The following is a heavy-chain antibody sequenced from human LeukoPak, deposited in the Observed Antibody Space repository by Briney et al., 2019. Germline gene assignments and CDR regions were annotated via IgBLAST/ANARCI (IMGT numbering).Heavy chain of an antibody. CDR2: ISYDGNNK. D-gene: IGHD3-9*01. CDR1: GFTFSSYG. CDR3: ARERSDWSFDY. Sequence: GGSLRLSCAASGFTFSSYGMHWVRQAPGKGLEWVAIISYDGNNKYYVDSVKGRFTISRDNPKNTLYLQMNSLRTEDTAVYYCARERSDWSFDYWGQGTLVTVSS. J-gene: IGHJ4*02. V-gene: IGHV3-30*03.